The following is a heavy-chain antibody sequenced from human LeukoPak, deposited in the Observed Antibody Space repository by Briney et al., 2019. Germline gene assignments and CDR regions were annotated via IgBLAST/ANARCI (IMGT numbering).Heavy chain of an antibody. CDR3: ARYRGYGMDV. D-gene: IGHD1-26*01. CDR2: IYSGGST. CDR1: GFTVNSND. V-gene: IGHV3-66*01. Sequence: PGGSLRLSCAASGFTVNSNDMSWVRQPPGKGLEWVAVIYSGGSTYYADSVKGRFTISRDNSKNTLFLQMNSLRAEDTAVYYCARYRGYGMDVWGQGTTVTVSS. J-gene: IGHJ6*02.